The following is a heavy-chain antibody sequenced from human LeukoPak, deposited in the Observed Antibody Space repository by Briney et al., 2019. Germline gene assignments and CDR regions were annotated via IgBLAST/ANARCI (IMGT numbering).Heavy chain of an antibody. CDR2: ISGSGAST. Sequence: TGGSLRLSCAASGFTFSSYAMAWVRQAPGKGLEWVSGISGSGASTYYADFVKGRLTISRDNSKNTLHVQMNGLRDEDTAVYYCVKTFSQSKDAFHIWGQGTIVTVSS. CDR3: VKTFSQSKDAFHI. D-gene: IGHD3-16*01. CDR1: GFTFSSYA. J-gene: IGHJ3*02. V-gene: IGHV3-23*01.